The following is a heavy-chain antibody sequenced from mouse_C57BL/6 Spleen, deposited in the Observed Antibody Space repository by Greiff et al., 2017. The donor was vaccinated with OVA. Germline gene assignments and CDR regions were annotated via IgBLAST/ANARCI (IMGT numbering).Heavy chain of an antibody. CDR3: ARRRAYDGYYYYAMDY. CDR2: ISGGGGNT. CDR1: GFTFSSYT. D-gene: IGHD2-3*01. J-gene: IGHJ4*01. Sequence: VESGGGLVKPGGSLKLSCAASGFTFSSYTMSWVRQTPEKRLEWVATISGGGGNTYYPDSVKGRFTISRDNAKNTLYLQMSSLRSEDTALYYCARRRAYDGYYYYAMDYWGQGTSVTVSS. V-gene: IGHV5-9*01.